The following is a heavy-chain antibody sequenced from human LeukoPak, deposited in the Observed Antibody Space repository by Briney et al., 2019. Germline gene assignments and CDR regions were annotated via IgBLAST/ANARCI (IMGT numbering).Heavy chain of an antibody. CDR3: ARDWRDGYNRHYYGMAV. CDR1: GGSNSSSSYY. Sequence: SETLSLTCTDSGGSNSSSSYYWGWIRQPPGKGLEWIGSIYYSGSTYYNPSLKSRVTISVDTSKNQFSLKLSSVTAADTAVYYCARDWRDGYNRHYYGMAVWGQRTTVTVSS. CDR2: IYYSGST. D-gene: IGHD5-24*01. V-gene: IGHV4-39*07. J-gene: IGHJ6*02.